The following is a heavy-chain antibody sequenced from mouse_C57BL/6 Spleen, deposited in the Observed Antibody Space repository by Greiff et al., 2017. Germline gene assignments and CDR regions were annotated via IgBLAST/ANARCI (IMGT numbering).Heavy chain of an antibody. Sequence: VQLQQSGPELVKPGASVKISCKASGYAFSSSWMNWVKQRPGKGLEWIGRIYPGDGDTNYNGKFKGKATLTADKSSSTAYMQLSSLTSEDSAVYFCARRSDGYASDYFGYWGQGTTLTVSS. D-gene: IGHD2-2*01. CDR3: ARRSDGYASDYFGY. CDR2: IYPGDGDT. CDR1: GYAFSSSW. V-gene: IGHV1-82*01. J-gene: IGHJ2*01.